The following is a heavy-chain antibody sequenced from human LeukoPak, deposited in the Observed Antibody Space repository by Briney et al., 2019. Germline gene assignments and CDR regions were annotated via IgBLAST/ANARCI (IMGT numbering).Heavy chain of an antibody. D-gene: IGHD6-13*01. V-gene: IGHV4-34*01. CDR2: INHSGST. CDR1: GGSFSGYY. CDR3: ARGPGWYGSSWAYYYYMDV. J-gene: IGHJ6*03. Sequence: PSETLSLTCAVYGGSFSGYYWSWIRQPPGKGLEWIGEINHSGSTNYNPSLKSRVTISVDTSKNQFSLKLSSVTAADTAVYYCARGPGWYGSSWAYYYYMDVWGKGTTVTVSS.